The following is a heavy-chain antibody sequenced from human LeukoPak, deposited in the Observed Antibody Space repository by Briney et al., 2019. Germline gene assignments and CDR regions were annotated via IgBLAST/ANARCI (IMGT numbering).Heavy chain of an antibody. V-gene: IGHV3-11*04. CDR2: ISSSGSTI. J-gene: IGHJ4*02. CDR1: GFTFSDYY. CDR3: ARDQHLRIVGATTGFDY. Sequence: GGSLRLSCAATGFTFSDYYMSWIRQAPGKGLEWVSYISSSGSTIYYADSVKGRFTISRDNAKNSLYLQMNSLRAEDTAVYYCARDQHLRIVGATTGFDYWGQGTLVTVSS. D-gene: IGHD1-26*01.